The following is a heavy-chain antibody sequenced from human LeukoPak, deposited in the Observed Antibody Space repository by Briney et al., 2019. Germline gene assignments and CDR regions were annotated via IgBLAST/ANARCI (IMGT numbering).Heavy chain of an antibody. J-gene: IGHJ4*02. CDR1: GFSFSNYA. V-gene: IGHV3-23*01. CDR3: AKIAPWGAVTTTDGFDY. Sequence: GGSLRLSCAASGFSFSNYAMSWLRQAPGKGLEWVSSISDSGAATYYADSVKGRFTISRDNSKNTLYLQLNSLGAEDTAVYYCAKIAPWGAVTTTDGFDYWGQGTLVTVSS. CDR2: ISDSGAAT. D-gene: IGHD4-17*01.